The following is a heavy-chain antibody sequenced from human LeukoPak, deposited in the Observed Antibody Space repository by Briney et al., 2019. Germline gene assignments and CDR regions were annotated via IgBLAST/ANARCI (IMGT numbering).Heavy chain of an antibody. CDR3: ASPALIAAAVSGDYGMDV. J-gene: IGHJ6*02. D-gene: IGHD6-13*01. Sequence: ASVKVSCKASGYTFTSYAMNWVRQAPGQGLEWMGWINTNTGNPTYAQGFTGRFVFSLDTSVSTAYLQISSLKAEDTAVYYCASPALIAAAVSGDYGMDVWGQGTTVTVSS. V-gene: IGHV7-4-1*02. CDR2: INTNTGNP. CDR1: GYTFTSYA.